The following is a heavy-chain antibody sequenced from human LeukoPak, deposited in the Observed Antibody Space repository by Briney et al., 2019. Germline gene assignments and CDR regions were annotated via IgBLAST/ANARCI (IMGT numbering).Heavy chain of an antibody. CDR3: ARGQAAVAGRLKPRRYFDL. V-gene: IGHV4-39*07. J-gene: IGHJ2*01. Sequence: SETLSLTCTVSGGSISSSNYYWGWIRQPPGKGLEWIGSIYYSGSTYYNPSLKSRVTISVDTSKKQFSLKLSSVTAADTSVYYCARGQAAVAGRLKPRRYFDLWGRGTLVTVSS. CDR2: IYYSGST. D-gene: IGHD6-19*01. CDR1: GGSISSSNYY.